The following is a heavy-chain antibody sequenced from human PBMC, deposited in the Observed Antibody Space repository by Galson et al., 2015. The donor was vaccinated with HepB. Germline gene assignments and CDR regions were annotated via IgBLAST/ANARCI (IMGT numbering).Heavy chain of an antibody. Sequence: SLRLSCAASGFTFSTYAMSWVRQAPGKGLEWVSAISGSSVSTYYADSVKGRFTISRDNSKNTLYLQMNSLRAEDTAVYYCAKFMVTYYYDSSGYYHGAFDYWGQGTLVTVSS. J-gene: IGHJ4*02. CDR2: ISGSSVST. CDR3: AKFMVTYYYDSSGYYHGAFDY. V-gene: IGHV3-23*01. CDR1: GFTFSTYA. D-gene: IGHD3-22*01.